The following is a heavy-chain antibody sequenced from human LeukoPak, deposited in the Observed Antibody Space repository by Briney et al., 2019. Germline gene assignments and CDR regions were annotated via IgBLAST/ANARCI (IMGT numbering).Heavy chain of an antibody. Sequence: WASVKVSCKASGYTFTGYFMHWVRQAPGQGLEWMGRIIPILGIANYAQKFQGRVTITADKSTSTAYMELSSLRSEDTAVYYCAREYYYDSSGYFDYWGQGTLVTVSS. CDR2: IIPILGIA. CDR1: GYTFTGYF. V-gene: IGHV1-69*04. J-gene: IGHJ4*02. D-gene: IGHD3-22*01. CDR3: AREYYYDSSGYFDY.